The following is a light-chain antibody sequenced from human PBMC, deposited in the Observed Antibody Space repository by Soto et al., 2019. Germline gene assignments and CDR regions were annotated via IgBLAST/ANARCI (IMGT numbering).Light chain of an antibody. V-gene: IGLV2-14*03. CDR3: SSYGASSTL. Sequence: SVLTQPASLSGSPGQSITISCTGTSSDIGSYNYVSWYQQHPGKAPKLMIFDVSYRPSGISDRFSGSKSGNTASLTISGLQPEDEADYYCSSYGASSTLFGGGTKVTVL. CDR2: DVS. J-gene: IGLJ3*02. CDR1: SSDIGSYNY.